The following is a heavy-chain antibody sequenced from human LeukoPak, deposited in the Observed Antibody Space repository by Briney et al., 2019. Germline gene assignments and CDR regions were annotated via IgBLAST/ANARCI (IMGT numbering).Heavy chain of an antibody. J-gene: IGHJ4*02. Sequence: GGSLRLSCVGSGYIFSTYWMNWVRQAPGKGLEWVANIKQDGSEKYHVGSVKGRFTISRDNAKNSLYLQMDSLRVEDTAVYYCARGRECSGTGCYLPGIYWGQGILVTVPS. V-gene: IGHV3-7*01. D-gene: IGHD2-2*01. CDR3: ARGRECSGTGCYLPGIY. CDR2: IKQDGSEK. CDR1: GYIFSTYW.